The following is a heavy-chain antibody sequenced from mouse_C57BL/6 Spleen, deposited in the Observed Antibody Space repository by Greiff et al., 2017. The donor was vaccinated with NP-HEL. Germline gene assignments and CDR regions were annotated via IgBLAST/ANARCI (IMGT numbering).Heavy chain of an antibody. CDR3: ARGMGYFDV. CDR2: IYPGSGNT. Sequence: VQLQQSGAELVRPGASVKLSCKASGYTFTDYYINWVKQRPGQGLEWIARIYPGSGNTYYNEKFKGKATLTAEKSSSTAYMQLSSLTSEDSAVYFCARGMGYFDVWGTGTTVTVSS. CDR1: GYTFTDYY. D-gene: IGHD2-3*01. J-gene: IGHJ1*03. V-gene: IGHV1-76*01.